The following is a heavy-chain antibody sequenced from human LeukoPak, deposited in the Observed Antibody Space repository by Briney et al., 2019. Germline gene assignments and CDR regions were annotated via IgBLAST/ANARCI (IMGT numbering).Heavy chain of an antibody. D-gene: IGHD3-10*01. Sequence: PGGPLSLSCAASGFTFSSYSMNWVRQAPGKGLEWVSSISSSSSYIYYADSVKGRFTISRDNAKNSLYLQMNSLRAEDTAVYYCARGLWFGELFRGSQTNWGQGTLVTVSS. CDR2: ISSSSSYI. V-gene: IGHV3-21*01. CDR1: GFTFSSYS. CDR3: ARGLWFGELFRGSQTN. J-gene: IGHJ4*02.